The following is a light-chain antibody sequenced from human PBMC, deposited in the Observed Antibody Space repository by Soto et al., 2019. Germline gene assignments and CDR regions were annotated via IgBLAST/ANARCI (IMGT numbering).Light chain of an antibody. CDR1: QSISTS. Sequence: DIQMTQSPSSLSASVGDRVTITCRASQSISTSLSWYQHIAGKAPKLLIYAASTLQSGVPSRFSGSGSETDFTLTISSLQPEDFATYFCQQSYGTLYTFGQGTRLEIK. CDR3: QQSYGTLYT. CDR2: AAS. V-gene: IGKV1-39*01. J-gene: IGKJ2*01.